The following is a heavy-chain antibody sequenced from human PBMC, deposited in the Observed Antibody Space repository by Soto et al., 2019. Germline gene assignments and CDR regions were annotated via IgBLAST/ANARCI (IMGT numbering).Heavy chain of an antibody. J-gene: IGHJ5*02. D-gene: IGHD2-2*01. CDR2: ISGSGGST. CDR3: AKKVVPAAIVRNNWFGP. Sequence: GGSLRLSNAASGFNFRSYARSWVRKAPGKGLEWASAISGSGGSTYYADSVKGRFTISRDNSKNTLYLQMNSLRAEDTAVYYCAKKVVPAAIVRNNWFGPWGQGTLVTVSS. V-gene: IGHV3-23*01. CDR1: GFNFRSYA.